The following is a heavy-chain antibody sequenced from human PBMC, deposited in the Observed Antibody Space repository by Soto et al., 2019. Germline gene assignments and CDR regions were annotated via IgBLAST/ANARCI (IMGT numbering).Heavy chain of an antibody. J-gene: IGHJ4*02. Sequence: QVQLVQSGAEVKKPGASVKVSCKASGYTFTSYAMHWVRQAPGQRLEWMGWINAGNGNTKYSQKFQGRVTITRDTTASTAYKELSRLRSEDTTVYYCARDVAATGLDYWGQATLITVST. CDR3: ARDVAATGLDY. V-gene: IGHV1-3*01. CDR2: INAGNGNT. CDR1: GYTFTSYA. D-gene: IGHD6-13*01.